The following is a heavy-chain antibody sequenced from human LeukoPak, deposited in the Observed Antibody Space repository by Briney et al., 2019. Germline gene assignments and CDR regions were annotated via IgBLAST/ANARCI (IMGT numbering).Heavy chain of an antibody. CDR1: GFTFSTYG. V-gene: IGHV3-23*01. CDR2: ISDTGSKT. Sequence: GGSLRLSCAASGFTFSTYGMSWVRQAPGMRLEWVSGISDTGSKTYYAESVKGRFTISRDNSKNTLSLQMNSLRAEDTALYYCAKRVSYSSSSVYFDSWGQGTLVTASS. D-gene: IGHD6-6*01. CDR3: AKRVSYSSSSVYFDS. J-gene: IGHJ4*02.